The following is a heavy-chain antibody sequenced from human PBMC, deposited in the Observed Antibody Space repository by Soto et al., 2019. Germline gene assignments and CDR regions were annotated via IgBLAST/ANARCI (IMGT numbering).Heavy chain of an antibody. CDR1: GGSISSGDYY. Sequence: PSETLSLTCTVSGGSISSGDYYWSWVRQAPGKGLEWVSAISGSGGSTYYADSVKGRFTISRDNSKNTLYLQMNSLRAEDTAVYYCAKVGAAADYYFDYWGQGTLVTVSS. CDR2: ISGSGGST. D-gene: IGHD6-13*01. J-gene: IGHJ4*02. V-gene: IGHV3-23*01. CDR3: AKVGAAADYYFDY.